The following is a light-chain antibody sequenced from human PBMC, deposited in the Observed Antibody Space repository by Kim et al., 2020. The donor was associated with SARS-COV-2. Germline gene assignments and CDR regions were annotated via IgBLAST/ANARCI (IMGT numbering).Light chain of an antibody. V-gene: IGLV3-1*01. CDR1: KLGDKY. CDR2: QDN. Sequence: LPPGQTASITCSGDKLGDKYACWYQQKPGQSPVLVIYQDNKRPSGIPERFSGSNSGNTATLTISGTQAMDEADYYCQAWDSSTAVFGGGTQLTVL. J-gene: IGLJ2*01. CDR3: QAWDSSTAV.